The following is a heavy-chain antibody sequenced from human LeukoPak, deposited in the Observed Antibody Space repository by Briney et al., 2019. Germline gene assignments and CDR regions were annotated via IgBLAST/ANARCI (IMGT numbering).Heavy chain of an antibody. CDR3: ARGGSGWERYNWFDP. J-gene: IGHJ5*02. Sequence: KTSETLSLTCAVYGGSFSGYYWSWIRQPPGKGLEWIGEINHSGSTNYNPSLKSRVTIPVDTSKNQFSLKLSSVTAADTAVYYCARGGSGWERYNWFDPWGRGTLVTVSS. D-gene: IGHD6-19*01. CDR1: GGSFSGYY. CDR2: INHSGST. V-gene: IGHV4-34*01.